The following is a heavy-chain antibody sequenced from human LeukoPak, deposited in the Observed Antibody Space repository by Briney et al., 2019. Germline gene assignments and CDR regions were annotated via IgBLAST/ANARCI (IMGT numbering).Heavy chain of an antibody. CDR3: AKETITMIVVVITAYFDY. CDR2: ISGSGGST. CDR1: GFTFSGYA. D-gene: IGHD3-22*01. V-gene: IGHV3-23*01. J-gene: IGHJ4*02. Sequence: GGSLRLSCAASGFTFSGYAMSWVRQAPGKGLEWVSAISGSGGSTYYADSVKGRFTISRDNSKNTLYLQMNSLRAEDTAVYYCAKETITMIVVVITAYFDYWGQGTLVTVSS.